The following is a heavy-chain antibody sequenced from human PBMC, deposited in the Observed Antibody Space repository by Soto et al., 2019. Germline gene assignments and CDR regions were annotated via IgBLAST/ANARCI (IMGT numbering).Heavy chain of an antibody. J-gene: IGHJ4*02. Sequence: QVHLVQSGAEVKKPGASVKVSCQGSGYAFTTYGITWVRQAPGQGLEWMGWISAHNGNTNYAQKLQGRVTVTRDTSTSTAYIELRSLRYDDTAVYYCARGRDGDYWGQGARVTVSS. CDR2: ISAHNGNT. D-gene: IGHD6-6*01. CDR1: GYAFTTYG. V-gene: IGHV1-18*01. CDR3: ARGRDGDY.